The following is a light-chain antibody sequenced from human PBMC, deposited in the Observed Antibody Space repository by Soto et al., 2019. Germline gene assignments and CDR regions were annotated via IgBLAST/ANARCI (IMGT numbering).Light chain of an antibody. Sequence: QSVLTQPPSVSGSPGQSVTISCTGTSSDVGNYNRVSWYQQPPGTAPKLMIYEVSNRPSGVPDRFSGSKSGNTASLTVSGLQAEDEADYYCGSYTSSSTFVFGTGTKVTVL. CDR3: GSYTSSSTFV. J-gene: IGLJ1*01. CDR1: SSDVGNYNR. V-gene: IGLV2-18*02. CDR2: EVS.